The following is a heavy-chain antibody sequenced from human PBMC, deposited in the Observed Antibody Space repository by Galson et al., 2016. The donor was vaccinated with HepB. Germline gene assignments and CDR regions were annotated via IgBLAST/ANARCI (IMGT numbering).Heavy chain of an antibody. D-gene: IGHD7-27*01. CDR3: ARSYLLGRGFGS. CDR1: GDSVSSNSAG. CDR2: TYYRSKWHF. J-gene: IGHJ4*02. V-gene: IGHV6-1*01. Sequence: CAISGDSVSSNSAGWYWIRQSPSRGLEWLGRTYYRSKWHFDYAESVKSRITINPDTAKNQLSLQLNSVTPEDTAIYYCARSYLLGRGFGSWGLGTLVVVSS.